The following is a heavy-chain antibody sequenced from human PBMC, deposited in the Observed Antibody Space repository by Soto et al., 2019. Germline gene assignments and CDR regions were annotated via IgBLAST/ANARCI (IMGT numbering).Heavy chain of an antibody. Sequence: GRSLRLSCAASGFSFSSYAMNWVRQVPGKGLECVSARSGGGEDTSYADSVKGRFTVSRDKSSNRWSLQIRYPRDEDTAVYYCAKAPVNYDILNDNYYYFDTWGQGTLVTVSS. CDR2: RSGGGEDT. J-gene: IGHJ5*02. CDR1: GFSFSSYA. V-gene: IGHV3-23*01. D-gene: IGHD3-9*01. CDR3: AKAPVNYDILNDNYYYFDT.